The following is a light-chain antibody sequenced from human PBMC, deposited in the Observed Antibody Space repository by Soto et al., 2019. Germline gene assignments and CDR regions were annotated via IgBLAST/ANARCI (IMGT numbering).Light chain of an antibody. J-gene: IGLJ1*01. CDR1: SSNIGSNY. CDR2: RNY. CDR3: NSFTSFNTRV. V-gene: IGLV1-47*01. Sequence: QSVLSQSPSASGTPGQRVTISCSGSSSNIGSNYVFWYQQLPGTAPKVLIYRNYQRPSGVPDRFSGSKSGSSASLAISGLRSEDEADYYCNSFTSFNTRVFGSGTKLTVL.